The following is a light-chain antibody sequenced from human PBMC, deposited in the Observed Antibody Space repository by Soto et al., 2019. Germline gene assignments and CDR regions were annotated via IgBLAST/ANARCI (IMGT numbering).Light chain of an antibody. CDR3: SSYTSSSTL. CDR2: DVS. V-gene: IGLV2-14*01. Sequence: QSALTQSASVSGSPGQSITISCTGTSSDVGGYNYVSWYQQHPGKAPKLMIYDVSNRPSGVSNRFSGSKSGNTASLTISGLQAEDEADYYCSSYTSSSTLFGGGTKLIV. J-gene: IGLJ2*01. CDR1: SSDVGGYNY.